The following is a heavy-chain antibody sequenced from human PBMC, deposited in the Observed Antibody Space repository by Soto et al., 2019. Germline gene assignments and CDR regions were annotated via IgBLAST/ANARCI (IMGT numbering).Heavy chain of an antibody. Sequence: GGSLRLSCAASGFTFSSYAMHWVRQAPGKGLEWVAVISYDGSNKYYADSVKGRFTISRDNSKNTLYLQMNSLRAEDTAVYYCARSIMITFGGVIVKSPLDYWGQGTLVTVSS. V-gene: IGHV3-30-3*01. CDR1: GFTFSSYA. CDR3: ARSIMITFGGVIVKSPLDY. D-gene: IGHD3-16*02. CDR2: ISYDGSNK. J-gene: IGHJ4*02.